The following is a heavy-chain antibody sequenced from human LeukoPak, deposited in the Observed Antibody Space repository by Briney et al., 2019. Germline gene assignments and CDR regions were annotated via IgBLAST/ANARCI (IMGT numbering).Heavy chain of an antibody. J-gene: IGHJ4*02. CDR1: GFTFSSYG. CDR2: IGDDGSNK. D-gene: IGHD6-6*01. V-gene: IGHV3-30*02. Sequence: GGSLRLSCAASGFTFSSYGMHWVRQAPGKGLEWVAFIGDDGSNKYYADSVKGRFTISRDNSKNTLYLQMSSLRAEDTAVYYCAKDGAEYSSSPDSFDYWGQGTLVTVSS. CDR3: AKDGAEYSSSPDSFDY.